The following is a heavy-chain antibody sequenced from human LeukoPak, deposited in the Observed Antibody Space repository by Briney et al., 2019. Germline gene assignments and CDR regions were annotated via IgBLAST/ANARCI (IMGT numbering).Heavy chain of an antibody. CDR1: GASIRSSF. D-gene: IGHD1-14*01. V-gene: IGHV4-59*01. CDR3: TRNRGHYVNDY. J-gene: IGHJ4*02. CDR2: LSMRGTT. Sequence: PSETLSLTCTVSGASIRSSFWNWIRQPPGRGLEWIGYLSMRGTTNYNPSLKSRVTISADTSENQFSLKVSSVTAADTAVYYCTRNRGHYVNDYWGQGILVTVSS.